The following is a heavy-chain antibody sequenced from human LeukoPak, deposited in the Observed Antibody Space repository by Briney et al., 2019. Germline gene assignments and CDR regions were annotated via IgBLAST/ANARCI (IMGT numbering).Heavy chain of an antibody. CDR2: INTNTGNP. CDR3: ARDRGGEQQLVQGWFDP. V-gene: IGHV7-4-1*02. D-gene: IGHD6-13*01. J-gene: IGHJ5*02. Sequence: ASVKVSCKASGYTFTSYAMNWVRQAPGQGLEWMGWINTNTGNPTYAQGFTGRFVFSLDTSVSTAYLQISSLEAEDTAVYYCARDRGGEQQLVQGWFDPWGQGTLVTVSS. CDR1: GYTFTSYA.